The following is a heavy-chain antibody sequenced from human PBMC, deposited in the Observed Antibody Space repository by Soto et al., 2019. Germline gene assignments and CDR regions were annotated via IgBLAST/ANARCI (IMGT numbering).Heavy chain of an antibody. CDR3: AKLPALYSSSWDWYFDL. J-gene: IGHJ2*01. CDR1: GFTFSSYA. CDR2: ISGSGGST. Sequence: GGSLRLSCAASGFTFSSYAMSWVRQAPGKGLEWVSAISGSGGSTYYADSVKGRFTISRDNSKNTLYLQMNSLRAEDTAVYYCAKLPALYSSSWDWYFDLWGRGTLVTVSS. V-gene: IGHV3-23*01. D-gene: IGHD6-13*01.